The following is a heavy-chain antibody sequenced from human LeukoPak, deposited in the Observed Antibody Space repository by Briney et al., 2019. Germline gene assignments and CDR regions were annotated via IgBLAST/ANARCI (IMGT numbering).Heavy chain of an antibody. CDR3: ARLKQLDIDY. CDR1: GGSISSGGYY. J-gene: IGHJ4*02. D-gene: IGHD6-6*01. CDR2: IYYSGST. Sequence: SETLSLTCTVSGGSISSGGYYWSWIRQHPGKGLEWIGYIYYSGSTYYNPSLKSRVTISIDKSKNQFSLKLTSVTAADTAVYYCARLKQLDIDYWGQGTLVTVSS. V-gene: IGHV4-31*03.